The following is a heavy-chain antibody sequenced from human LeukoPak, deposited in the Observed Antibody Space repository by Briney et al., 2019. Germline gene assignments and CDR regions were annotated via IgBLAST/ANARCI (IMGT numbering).Heavy chain of an antibody. V-gene: IGHV3-33*01. CDR2: IWYDGSNK. CDR3: ARSYSSGWSERSYFDY. Sequence: PGRSLRLSCAASGFTFSSYGMHWVRQAPGKGLEWVAVIWYDGSNKYYADSVKGRFTISRDNSKNTLYLQMNSLRAEDTAVYYCARSYSSGWSERSYFDYWGQGTLVTVSP. J-gene: IGHJ4*02. D-gene: IGHD6-19*01. CDR1: GFTFSSYG.